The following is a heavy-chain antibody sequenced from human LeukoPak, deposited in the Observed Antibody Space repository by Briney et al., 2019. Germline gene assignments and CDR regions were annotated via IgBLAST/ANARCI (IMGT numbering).Heavy chain of an antibody. CDR2: IIPIFGTA. Sequence: SVKVSCKASGGTFSSYAISWVRQAPGQGLEWMGRIIPIFGTANYAQKFQGRVTITTDESTCTAYMELSSLKSEDTAVYYCARDQVMVVTPDRFYFDYWGQGTLVTVSS. D-gene: IGHD4-23*01. V-gene: IGHV1-69*05. J-gene: IGHJ4*02. CDR3: ARDQVMVVTPDRFYFDY. CDR1: GGTFSSYA.